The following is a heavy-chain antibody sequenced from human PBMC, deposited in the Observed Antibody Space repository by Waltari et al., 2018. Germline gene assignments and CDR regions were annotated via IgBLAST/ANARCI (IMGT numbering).Heavy chain of an antibody. CDR2: IYHSGST. J-gene: IGHJ4*02. CDR1: GYSISSGYY. CDR3: ARSDSSGSPEYFDY. Sequence: QVQLQESGPGLVKPSETLSLTCAVSGYSISSGYYWGWIRQPPGKGLEWIGSIYHSGSTYYNPSLKSRVTISVDTSKNQFSLKLSSVTAADTAVYYCARSDSSGSPEYFDYWGQGTLVTVSS. D-gene: IGHD6-19*01. V-gene: IGHV4-38-2*01.